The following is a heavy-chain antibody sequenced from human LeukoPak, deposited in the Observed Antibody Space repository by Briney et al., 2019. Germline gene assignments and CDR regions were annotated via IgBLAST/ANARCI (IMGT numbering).Heavy chain of an antibody. V-gene: IGHV1-69*13. D-gene: IGHD6-13*01. CDR2: IIPIFGTA. CDR1: GGTFSSYA. CDR3: ARQAGPTCAFDI. Sequence: GASAKVSCKASGGTFSSYAISWVRQAPGQGLEWMGGIIPIFGTANYAQKFQGRVTITADESTSTAYMELSSLRSEDTAVYYCARQAGPTCAFDIWGQGTMVTVSS. J-gene: IGHJ3*02.